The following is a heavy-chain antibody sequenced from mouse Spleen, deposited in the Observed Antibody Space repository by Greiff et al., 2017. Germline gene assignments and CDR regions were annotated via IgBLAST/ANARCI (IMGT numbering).Heavy chain of an antibody. Sequence: EVHLVESGGGLVKPGGSLKLSCAASGFTFSDYGMHWVRQAPEKGLEWVAYISSGSSTIYYADTVKGRFTISRDNAKNTLFLQMTSLRSEDTAMYYCARTGYDYGYAMDYWGQGTSVTVSS. D-gene: IGHD2-4*01. V-gene: IGHV5-17*01. CDR3: ARTGYDYGYAMDY. CDR1: GFTFSDYG. J-gene: IGHJ4*01. CDR2: ISSGSSTI.